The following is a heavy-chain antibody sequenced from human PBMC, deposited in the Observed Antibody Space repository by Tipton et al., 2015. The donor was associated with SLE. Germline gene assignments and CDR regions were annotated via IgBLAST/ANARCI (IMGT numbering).Heavy chain of an antibody. V-gene: IGHV4-59*12. J-gene: IGHJ4*02. CDR3: ARDQVGVGDFDY. D-gene: IGHD3-16*01. CDR2: ISDGGGT. Sequence: LRLSCSVSGGSISSNYWIWIRQPPGKGLEWIGYISDGGGTNHNPSLKSRVTISVDTAKNQFSLKLTSVTAADTAVYYCARDQVGVGDFDYWGQGTLVTVSS. CDR1: GGSISSNY.